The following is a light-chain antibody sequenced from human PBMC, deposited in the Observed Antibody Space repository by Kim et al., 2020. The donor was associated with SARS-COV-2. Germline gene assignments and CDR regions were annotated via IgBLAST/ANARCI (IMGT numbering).Light chain of an antibody. J-gene: IGLJ2*01. CDR3: NSRDSSGNHVV. Sequence: GQTVRITCQGDSLRSYYASWYQQKPGQAPVLVIYGKNNRPSGIPDRFSCASSGNTASLTITGAQAEDEADYYCNSRDSSGNHVVFGGGTQLTV. CDR2: GKN. CDR1: SLRSYY. V-gene: IGLV3-19*01.